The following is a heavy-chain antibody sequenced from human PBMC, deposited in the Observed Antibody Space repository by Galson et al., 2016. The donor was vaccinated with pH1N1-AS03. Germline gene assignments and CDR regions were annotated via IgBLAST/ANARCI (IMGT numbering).Heavy chain of an antibody. CDR3: ARFDGNFDVWRGRFYYGMDV. V-gene: IGHV1-69*13. D-gene: IGHD3-3*01. CDR1: GGDFRSFA. J-gene: IGHJ6*02. CDR2: IIPSLSTP. Sequence: SVKVSCKASGGDFRSFAINWMRQAPGQGLEWMGGIIPSLSTPVYAQQFQGRVSITADDSTYTVFMEVNRLISEDTAVYYCARFDGNFDVWRGRFYYGMDVWGQGTTVKVSS.